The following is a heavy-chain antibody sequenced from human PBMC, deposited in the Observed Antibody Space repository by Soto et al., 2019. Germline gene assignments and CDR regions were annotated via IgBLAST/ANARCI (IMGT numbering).Heavy chain of an antibody. CDR3: ARALSGSYYYYYGMDV. J-gene: IGHJ6*02. D-gene: IGHD1-26*01. CDR1: GGTFSSYA. Sequence: ASVKVSCKASGGTFSSYAISWVRQAPGQGLEWMGGIIPIFGTANYAQKFQGRVTITADESTSTAYMELSSLRSEDTAVYYCARALSGSYYYYYGMDVWGQGTTVTVSS. V-gene: IGHV1-69*13. CDR2: IIPIFGTA.